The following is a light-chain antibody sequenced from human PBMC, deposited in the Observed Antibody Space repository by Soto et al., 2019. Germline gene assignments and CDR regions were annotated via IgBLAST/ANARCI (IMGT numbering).Light chain of an antibody. CDR1: QSFSSVY. V-gene: IGKV3-20*01. CDR3: QQYSSSPSIT. J-gene: IGKJ5*01. CDR2: GAS. Sequence: EIVLTQSPGTLSLPPGERATLSCRASQSFSSVYLAWYQQKPGQAPRLLIYGASTRATGIPDRFSGSGSGTDFTLTISRLEPEDFAVYYCQQYSSSPSITFGQGTRLEIK.